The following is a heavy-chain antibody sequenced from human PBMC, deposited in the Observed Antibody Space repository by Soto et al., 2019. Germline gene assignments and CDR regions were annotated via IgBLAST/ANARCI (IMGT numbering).Heavy chain of an antibody. J-gene: IGHJ4*02. CDR2: VSFDGVTT. Sequence: EVQMLESGGGLVQPGGSLRLSSAASGFTFTSYAMHWVRQAPGKGLEWVSAVSFDGVTTYYAESVKGRSTITRDNYKNTLYLQLNGLRAEDTAVYYCAKDRDLPYFDWSTVVDYWGQGSLVTVSS. CDR1: GFTFTSYA. D-gene: IGHD3-9*01. V-gene: IGHV3-23*01. CDR3: AKDRDLPYFDWSTVVDY.